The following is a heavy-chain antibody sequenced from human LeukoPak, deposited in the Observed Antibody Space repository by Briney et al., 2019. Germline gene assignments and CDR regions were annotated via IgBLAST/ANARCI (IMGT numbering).Heavy chain of an antibody. D-gene: IGHD3-22*01. CDR2: MNPNSGNT. J-gene: IGHJ3*02. CDR1: GYTFTSYD. CDR3: ARSGFTMIVDDAFDI. V-gene: IGHV1-8*01. Sequence: ASVKVSCKASGYTFTSYDINWVRQATGQGLEWMGWMNPNSGNTGYAQKFQGRVIMTRNTSISTAYMELSSLRSEDTAVYYCARSGFTMIVDDAFDIWGQGTMVTVSS.